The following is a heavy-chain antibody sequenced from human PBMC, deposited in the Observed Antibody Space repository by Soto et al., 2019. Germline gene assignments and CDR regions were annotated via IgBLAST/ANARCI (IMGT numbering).Heavy chain of an antibody. CDR3: ARGAYCGGDCYDY. CDR2: ISPGGDRT. CDR1: GNTFTRYY. Sequence: ASVKVSCKASGNTFTRYYMHWVRQAPGQGPEWMGMISPGGDRTSYAQKFQGRVTMTRDTSTSTVYMELRSLKSEDTALYYCARGAYCGGDCYDYWGQGTLVTVSS. V-gene: IGHV1-46*03. D-gene: IGHD2-21*01. J-gene: IGHJ4*02.